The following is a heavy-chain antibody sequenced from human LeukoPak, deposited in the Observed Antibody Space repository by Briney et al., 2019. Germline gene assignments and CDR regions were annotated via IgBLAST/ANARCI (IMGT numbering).Heavy chain of an antibody. V-gene: IGHV1-69*13. J-gene: IGHJ4*02. Sequence: SVKVSCKASGYTFTSYGISWVRQAPGQGLEWVGGILPIIGSTKNAQQLQDRVTITADESTNTVYMELTSLRSEDTAIYFCARAHFSAYYGSEWGQGTLVTVSS. CDR2: ILPIIGST. D-gene: IGHD3-10*01. CDR1: GYTFTSYG. CDR3: ARAHFSAYYGSE.